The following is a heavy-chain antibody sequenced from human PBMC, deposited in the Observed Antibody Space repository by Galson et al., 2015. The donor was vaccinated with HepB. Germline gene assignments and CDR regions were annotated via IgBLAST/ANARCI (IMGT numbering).Heavy chain of an antibody. Sequence: AISGDSVSSDSAAWNWIRQSPSRGLEWLGRTYYRSKWYNDYAPSVKSRITINPDTSKNQFSLQLKYVTPEDTAVYFCARGGRGSSPPHSYFAYWGPGTLVTVSS. D-gene: IGHD1-26*01. CDR3: ARGGRGSSPPHSYFAY. J-gene: IGHJ4*02. CDR1: GDSVSSDSAA. V-gene: IGHV6-1*01. CDR2: TYYRSKWYN.